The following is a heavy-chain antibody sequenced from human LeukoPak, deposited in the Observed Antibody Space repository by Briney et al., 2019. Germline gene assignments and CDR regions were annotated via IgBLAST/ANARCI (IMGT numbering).Heavy chain of an antibody. D-gene: IGHD5-18*01. CDR2: ISGSGGST. CDR3: AKDLPPFTWIQLWQHVTGAFDI. V-gene: IGHV3-23*01. Sequence: GGSLRLSCAASGFTFSSYAMSWVRQAPGKGLEWVSAISGSGGSTYYADSVKGRFTISRDNSKNTLYLQMNSLRAEDTVVYYCAKDLPPFTWIQLWQHVTGAFDIWGQGTMVTVSS. CDR1: GFTFSSYA. J-gene: IGHJ3*02.